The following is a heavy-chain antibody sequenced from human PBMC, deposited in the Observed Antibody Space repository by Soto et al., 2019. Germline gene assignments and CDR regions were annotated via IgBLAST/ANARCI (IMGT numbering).Heavy chain of an antibody. J-gene: IGHJ4*02. Sequence: PGGSLRLSCAASGFIFSNSDMHWVRQAPGKGLEYVSAITNDGRSAFYATAVRGRFTISRDNSRNTLYLQMGSLRGDDMAVYYCARADRSGNYPSWGQGTLVTVSS. V-gene: IGHV3-64*01. CDR2: ITNDGRSA. CDR3: ARADRSGNYPS. D-gene: IGHD3-3*01. CDR1: GFIFSNSD.